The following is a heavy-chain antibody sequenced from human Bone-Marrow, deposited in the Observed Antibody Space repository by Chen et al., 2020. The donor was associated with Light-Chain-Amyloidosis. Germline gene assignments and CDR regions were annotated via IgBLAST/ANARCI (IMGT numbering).Heavy chain of an antibody. D-gene: IGHD1-26*01. V-gene: IGHV3-48*02. CDR2: TSSSSNTI. CDR1: RLPLSSRS. J-gene: IGHJ6*03. CDR3: AGSWRELLVSPYYYMDV. Sequence: EVQLVETGGGLVQPRGSLRLSCAVSRLPLSSRSSIWVRQAPGKGLEWVSYTSSSSNTIYHADSVKGRFTISRENAKNSLYLQMNSLRDEDTAVYYCAGSWRELLVSPYYYMDVWGKGTTVTVSS.